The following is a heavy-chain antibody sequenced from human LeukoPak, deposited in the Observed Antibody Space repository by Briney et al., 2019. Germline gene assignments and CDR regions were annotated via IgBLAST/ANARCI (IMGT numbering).Heavy chain of an antibody. CDR3: ARDGPPWSDTLHV. J-gene: IGHJ3*01. CDR2: INPSGGST. D-gene: IGHD2-8*02. V-gene: IGHV1-46*01. Sequence: ASVKVSCKASGYTFTSYYMHWVRQAPGQGLEWMGIINPSGGSTSYAQKFQGRVTMTRDTSTSTVYMELTSLRSDDTAMYYCARDGPPWSDTLHVWGRGTMVTVSS. CDR1: GYTFTSYY.